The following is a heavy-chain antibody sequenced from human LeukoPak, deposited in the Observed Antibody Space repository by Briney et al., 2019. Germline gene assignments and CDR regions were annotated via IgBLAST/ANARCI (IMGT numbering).Heavy chain of an antibody. V-gene: IGHV4-39*07. D-gene: IGHD3-10*01. J-gene: IGHJ3*02. Sequence: SETLSLTCTLSGGSIISGGSYWGWIRQSPGKGLEWIGSVYYSGITYYNPSLKSRVTISVDRSKNQFSLKLSSVTAADTAVYYCARVLSSGSYVAFDIWGQGTMVTVSS. CDR2: VYYSGIT. CDR1: GGSIISGGSY. CDR3: ARVLSSGSYVAFDI.